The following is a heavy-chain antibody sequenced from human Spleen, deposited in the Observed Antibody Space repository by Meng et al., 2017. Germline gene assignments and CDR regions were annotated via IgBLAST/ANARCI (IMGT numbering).Heavy chain of an antibody. V-gene: IGHV4-4*02. CDR1: GASIDTDTW. CDR3: ARGYYSDSH. Sequence: QVQLQESGPGLVKPSGTLSLTCSVSGASIDTDTWWTWVRQSPGKGLEWIGEIHHSGSTNYNPSLKSRVTLSVDKSKNQFSLKVNSVTAADTAVYYCARGYYSDSHWGQGTLVTVSS. D-gene: IGHD3-22*01. J-gene: IGHJ4*02. CDR2: IHHSGST.